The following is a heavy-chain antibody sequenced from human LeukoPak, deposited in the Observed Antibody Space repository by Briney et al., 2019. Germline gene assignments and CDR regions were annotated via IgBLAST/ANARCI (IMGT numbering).Heavy chain of an antibody. CDR1: GFTFSNAW. CDR2: IKSKTDGGTT. CDR3: TTDASIAVAGAPDY. J-gene: IGHJ4*02. V-gene: IGHV3-15*01. Sequence: PGESLRLSCAASGFTFSNAWMSWVRQAPGKGLGWVGRIKSKTDGGTTDYAAPVKGRFTISRDDSKNTLYLQMNSLKTEDTAVYYCTTDASIAVAGAPDYWGQGTLVTVSS. D-gene: IGHD6-19*01.